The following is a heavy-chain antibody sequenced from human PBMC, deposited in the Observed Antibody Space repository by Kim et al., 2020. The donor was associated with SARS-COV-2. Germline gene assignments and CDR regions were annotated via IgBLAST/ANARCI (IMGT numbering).Heavy chain of an antibody. J-gene: IGHJ4*02. D-gene: IGHD3-22*01. CDR1: GFTVSSNY. CDR2: IYSGGST. V-gene: IGHV3-53*01. CDR3: ASRHGHSSGYYSADY. Sequence: GGSLRLSCAASGFTVSSNYMSWVRQAPGKGLEWVSVIYSGGSTYYADSVKGRFTISRDNSKNTLYLQMNSLRAEDTAVYYCASRHGHSSGYYSADYWGQGTLVTVSS.